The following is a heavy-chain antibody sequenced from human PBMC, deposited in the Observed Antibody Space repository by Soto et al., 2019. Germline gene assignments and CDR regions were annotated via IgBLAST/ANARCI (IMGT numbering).Heavy chain of an antibody. CDR1: GFTFSSFW. V-gene: IGHV3-74*01. J-gene: IGHJ4*02. Sequence: EVQLVESGGGLVQPGGSLRLSCAVSGFTFSSFWMHWVRQAPGEGLVWVSRINTDGSSTSYADSVKGRFTISRDNAKNTLYLQMNSLRVEDTAMYYCAMWGVDPFGLSYWGQGTLVTVSS. CDR2: INTDGSST. D-gene: IGHD3-10*01. CDR3: AMWGVDPFGLSY.